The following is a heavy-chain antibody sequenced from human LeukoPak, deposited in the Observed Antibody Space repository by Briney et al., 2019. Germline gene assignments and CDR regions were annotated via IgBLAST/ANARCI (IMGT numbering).Heavy chain of an antibody. CDR2: ISCRGCST. D-gene: IGHD6-19*01. J-gene: IGHJ5*02. Sequence: GGSLRLSCAASGFTFSSYAMSWVRQAPGKGLEWVSAISCRGCSTYYADSVKGRFTISRDNSKNTLYLQMNSLRAEDTAVYYCAKEAIRSSGWYRYYNWFDPWGQGTLVTVSS. CDR1: GFTFSSYA. CDR3: AKEAIRSSGWYRYYNWFDP. V-gene: IGHV3-23*01.